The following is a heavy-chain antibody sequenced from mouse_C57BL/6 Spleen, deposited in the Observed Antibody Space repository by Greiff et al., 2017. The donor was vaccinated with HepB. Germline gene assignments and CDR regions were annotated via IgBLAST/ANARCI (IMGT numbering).Heavy chain of an antibody. CDR3: ASRSNYAMDY. D-gene: IGHD5-1*01. V-gene: IGHV1-50*01. CDR1: GYTFTSYW. J-gene: IGHJ4*01. CDR2: IDPSDSYT. Sequence: QVQLQQPGAELVKPGASVKLSCKASGYTFTSYWMQWVKQRPGQGLEWIGEIDPSDSYTNYNQKFKGKATLTVDTSSSTAYMQLSSLTSEDSAVYYCASRSNYAMDYWGQGTSVTVSS.